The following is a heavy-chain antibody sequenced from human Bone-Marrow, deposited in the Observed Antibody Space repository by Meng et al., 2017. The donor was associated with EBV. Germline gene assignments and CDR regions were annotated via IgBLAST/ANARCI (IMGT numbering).Heavy chain of an antibody. Sequence: QVQLLQSGACVKKPGASVMVSCKASGYTFITYAIYWVRQAPGQTLEWMGWINPGNGHTRYSQKFQGRLTFIRDTSASTAYMELSSLRSEDTAVYYCARVYIPTTAAALFDYWGQGTLVTVSS. CDR2: INPGNGHT. D-gene: IGHD6-13*01. V-gene: IGHV1-3*01. J-gene: IGHJ4*02. CDR1: GYTFITYA. CDR3: ARVYIPTTAAALFDY.